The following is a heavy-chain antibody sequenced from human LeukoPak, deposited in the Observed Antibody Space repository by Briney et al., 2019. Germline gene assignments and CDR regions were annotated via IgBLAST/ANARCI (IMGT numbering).Heavy chain of an antibody. Sequence: PSETLSLTCTVSGGSISSSSYYWGWIRQPPGKGLEWIGEIYHSGSTNYNPSLKSRVTISVDKSKNQFSLKLSSVTAADTAVYYCASNGGDYNYYYYMDVWGKGTTVTVSS. CDR2: IYHSGST. D-gene: IGHD2-21*02. CDR3: ASNGGDYNYYYYMDV. V-gene: IGHV4-39*07. CDR1: GGSISSSSYY. J-gene: IGHJ6*03.